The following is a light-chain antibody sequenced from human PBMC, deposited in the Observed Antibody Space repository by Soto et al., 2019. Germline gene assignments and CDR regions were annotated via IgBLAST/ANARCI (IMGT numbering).Light chain of an antibody. CDR2: GAY. CDR1: QSVSSN. J-gene: IGKJ5*01. V-gene: IGKV3-15*01. Sequence: EIVMTQSPDKLCVPPGERATLSCRASQSVSSNLAWYQQKPGQAPSFLPYGAYTRATGIPARFGGSGSGTEFTLTISSMQSEDFAFYYCQQYNNWLPITCRKMTRLE. CDR3: QQYNNWLPIT.